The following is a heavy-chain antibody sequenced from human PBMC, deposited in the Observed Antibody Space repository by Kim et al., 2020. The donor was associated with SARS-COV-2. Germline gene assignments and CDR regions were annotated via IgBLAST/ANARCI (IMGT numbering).Heavy chain of an antibody. CDR1: GGSFSGYY. CDR3: ARGYYDSSGYSRPFDY. V-gene: IGHV4-34*01. Sequence: SETLSLTCAVYGGSFSGYYWSWIRQPPGKGLEWIGEINHSGSTNYNPSLKSRVTISVDTSKNQFSLKLSSVTAADTAVYYCARGYYDSSGYSRPFDYWGQGTLVTVSS. J-gene: IGHJ4*02. D-gene: IGHD3-22*01. CDR2: INHSGST.